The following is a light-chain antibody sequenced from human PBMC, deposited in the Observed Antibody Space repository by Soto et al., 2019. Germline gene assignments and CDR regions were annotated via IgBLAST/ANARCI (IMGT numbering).Light chain of an antibody. Sequence: DIQMTQSPSTLSASVGDRVTITCRASQSINTWLAWYQQKPGKAPKLLIFDASTLESGVPSRFSGSGFGTEFTLVISSLQPDDFATYYCQQYNSYSPLFGQGTKVEIK. J-gene: IGKJ1*01. CDR2: DAS. CDR3: QQYNSYSPL. V-gene: IGKV1-5*01. CDR1: QSINTW.